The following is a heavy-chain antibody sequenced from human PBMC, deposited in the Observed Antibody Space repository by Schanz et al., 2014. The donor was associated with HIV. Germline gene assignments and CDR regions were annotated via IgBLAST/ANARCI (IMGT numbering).Heavy chain of an antibody. J-gene: IGHJ5*02. V-gene: IGHV3-49*05. CDR2: IRSKAYGGTT. CDR1: GFTFGDYA. CDR3: SRVGMVTIFGVIITRPPFDP. Sequence: EVQLVESGGGLVKPGRSLRLSCTASGFTFGDYALSWFRQAPGKGLEWVGFIRSKAYGGTTEYAASVKGRSTISRDDSRSIAYLQMHSLKAEDTAVYYCSRVGMVTIFGVIITRPPFDPWGQGTLVTVSS. D-gene: IGHD3-3*01.